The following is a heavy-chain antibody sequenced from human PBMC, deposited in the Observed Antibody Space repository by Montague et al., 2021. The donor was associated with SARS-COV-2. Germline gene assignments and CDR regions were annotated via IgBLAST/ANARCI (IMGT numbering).Heavy chain of an antibody. D-gene: IGHD2-8*01. CDR2: IYHSGST. CDR3: AALAVGYCSNGVCYTDFDY. J-gene: IGHJ4*02. Sequence: SETLSLTCTVSGYSISSGYYWCWILQPPGKGLEWIGSIYHSGSTNYNPSLKSRVTISADTSKNNFSLKLSSVTAAATAADYCAALAVGYCSNGVCYTDFDYWGQGTLVTVSS. V-gene: IGHV4-38-2*02. CDR1: GYSISSGYY.